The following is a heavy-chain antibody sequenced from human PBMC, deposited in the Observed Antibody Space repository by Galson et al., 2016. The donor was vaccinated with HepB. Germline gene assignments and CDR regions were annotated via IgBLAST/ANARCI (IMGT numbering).Heavy chain of an antibody. D-gene: IGHD3-16*01. V-gene: IGHV6-1*01. CDR2: TYYRSMWHN. J-gene: IGHJ4*02. Sequence: CAISGDSVSGNSVGWSWIRQSPSRGLEWLGMTYYRSMWHNDYAVSVKSRVTVNPDTSKNQFSLHLTSVTPEDTAVYYCARGFRGGLDFWSQGTLVTVSS. CDR3: ARGFRGGLDF. CDR1: GDSVSGNSVG.